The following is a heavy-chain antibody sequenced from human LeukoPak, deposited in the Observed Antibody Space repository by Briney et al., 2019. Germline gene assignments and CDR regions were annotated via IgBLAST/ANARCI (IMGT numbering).Heavy chain of an antibody. J-gene: IGHJ4*02. V-gene: IGHV4-34*01. CDR3: ASNSWDYFDY. CDR2: INHSGST. D-gene: IGHD6-13*01. CDR1: GGSFSGYY. Sequence: SETLSLTCAVYGGSFSGYYWSWIRQPPGKGLEWIGEINHSGSTNYNPSLKSRVTISVDTSKNQFSLKPSSVTAADTAVYYCASNSWDYFDYWGQGTLVTVSS.